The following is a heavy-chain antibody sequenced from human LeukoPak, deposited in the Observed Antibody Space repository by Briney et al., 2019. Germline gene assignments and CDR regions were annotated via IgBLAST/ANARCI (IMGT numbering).Heavy chain of an antibody. D-gene: IGHD1-26*01. J-gene: IGHJ4*02. CDR1: GYTFTSYW. CDR3: ARLSLSVTWDVTYYFDY. Sequence: GESLKISCKGSGYTFTSYWIGWVRQMPGKGLEWMGIIYPGDSDTRYSPSFRGQVTISADKSISTAYLQWSSLKASDTAMYYCARLSLSVTWDVTYYFDYWGQGTLVTVSS. V-gene: IGHV5-51*01. CDR2: IYPGDSDT.